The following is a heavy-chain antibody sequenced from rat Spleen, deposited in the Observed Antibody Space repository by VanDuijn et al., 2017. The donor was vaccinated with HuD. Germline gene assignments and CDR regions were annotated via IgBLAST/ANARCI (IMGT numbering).Heavy chain of an antibody. CDR1: GFTFSNYG. Sequence: EVQLVESDGGLVQPGRSLKLSCAASGFTFSNYGMAWVRQAPKKGLEWVAYISYDGGSTYYRDSVKGRFTISRDNAKSTLYLQMDSLWSEDTSTYYFTTVPTGMGPVAYWGQGTLVTVSS. CDR2: ISYDGGST. V-gene: IGHV5-20*01. CDR3: TTVPTGMGPVAY. D-gene: IGHD5-1*01. J-gene: IGHJ3*01.